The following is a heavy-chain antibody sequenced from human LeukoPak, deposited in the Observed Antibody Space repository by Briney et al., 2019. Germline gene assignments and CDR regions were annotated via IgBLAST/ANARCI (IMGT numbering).Heavy chain of an antibody. CDR3: ARSGAAGTYYYYMDV. J-gene: IGHJ6*03. D-gene: IGHD6-13*01. V-gene: IGHV4-59*01. Sequence: SETLSLTCAVYGASFSGYYWSWIRQPPGKGLEWIGYIYYSGSTNYNPSLKSRVTISVDTSKNQFSLKLSSVTAADTAVYYCARSGAAGTYYYYMDVWGKGTTVTISS. CDR2: IYYSGST. CDR1: GASFSGYY.